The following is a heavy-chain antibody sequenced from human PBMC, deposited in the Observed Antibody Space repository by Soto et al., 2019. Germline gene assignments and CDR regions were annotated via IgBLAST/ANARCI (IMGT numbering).Heavy chain of an antibody. D-gene: IGHD3-22*01. Sequence: GASVKVSCKASGGTFSSQAISWVRQAPGQGLEWMGGIIPVFKATNYAQKFQGRVTITADDSTSTAYMDLYSLRSEDTAVYYCARDVPLNYYDGTYSYYAMDAWGQGTTVTVSS. CDR1: GGTFSSQA. V-gene: IGHV1-69*13. CDR2: IIPVFKAT. J-gene: IGHJ6*02. CDR3: ARDVPLNYYDGTYSYYAMDA.